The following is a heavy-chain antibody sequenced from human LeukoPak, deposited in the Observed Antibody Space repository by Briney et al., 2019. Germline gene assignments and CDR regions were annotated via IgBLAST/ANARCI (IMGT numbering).Heavy chain of an antibody. CDR1: GYDFTNYW. J-gene: IGHJ4*02. V-gene: IGHV5-51*01. D-gene: IGHD3-3*01. Sequence: GESLKISCEASGYDFTNYWIGWVRQKPGKGLEWMGIIYPGDSNIIYSSSFQGQMTISADKSISTAYLQWSSLKASDTAMYYCARSAGATIFGVVIITDYFDYWGQGTLVTVSS. CDR3: ARSAGATIFGVVIITDYFDY. CDR2: IYPGDSNI.